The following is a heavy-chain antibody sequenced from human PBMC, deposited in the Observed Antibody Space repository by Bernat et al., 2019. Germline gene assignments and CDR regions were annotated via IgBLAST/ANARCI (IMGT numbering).Heavy chain of an antibody. CDR2: IYYSGST. CDR1: GGSISSSSYY. J-gene: IGHJ3*02. V-gene: IGHV4-39*01. D-gene: IGHD3-3*01. CDR3: ATPRYYDFWSGYLKPHDAFDI. Sequence: QLQLQESGPGLVKPSETLSLTYTVSGGSISSSSYYWGWIRQPPGKGLEWIGSIYYSGSTYYNPSLKSRVTIPVDTSKNQFSLKLSSVTAADTAVYYCATPRYYDFWSGYLKPHDAFDIWGQGTMVTVSS.